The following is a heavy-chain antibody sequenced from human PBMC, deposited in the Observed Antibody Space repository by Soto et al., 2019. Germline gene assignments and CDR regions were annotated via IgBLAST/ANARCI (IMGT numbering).Heavy chain of an antibody. J-gene: IGHJ4*02. V-gene: IGHV3-33*01. CDR2: IWYDGNNK. Sequence: QVQLVESGGGVVQPGRSLRLSCAASGFTFSSYGMHWVRQAPGKGLEWVAVIWYDGNNKYYADSVKGRFSISRDNSKNTLFLQMNSLRAEDTAVYYYAARIAAATMFDYWGRGTLVTVSS. CDR1: GFTFSSYG. D-gene: IGHD6-13*01. CDR3: AARIAAATMFDY.